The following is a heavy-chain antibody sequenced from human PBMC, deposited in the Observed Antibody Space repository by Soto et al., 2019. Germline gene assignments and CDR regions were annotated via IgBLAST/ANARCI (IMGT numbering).Heavy chain of an antibody. CDR2: IDSGGGST. CDR1: GFSFSNYA. D-gene: IGHD4-4*01. CDR3: TKEHSNYPDNWFDP. J-gene: IGHJ5*02. Sequence: EVQLLVSGGGSIQPGGSLRLSCAASGFSFSNYAMSWVRQAPGTGLEWVSAIDSGGGSTYYAASVKGRFSISRDNSMNTLYLQMNSLGAEDTAIYYCTKEHSNYPDNWFDPWGQGTLVTVSS. V-gene: IGHV3-23*01.